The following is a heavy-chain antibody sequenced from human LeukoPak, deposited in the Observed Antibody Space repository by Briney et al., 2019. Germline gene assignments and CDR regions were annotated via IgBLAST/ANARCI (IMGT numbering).Heavy chain of an antibody. CDR3: ARGRARMTRAYFDY. D-gene: IGHD5-12*01. Sequence: SETLSLTCAVYGGSFSGYYWSWIRQPLGKGLEWIGEINHSGSTNYNPSLKSRVTISVDTSKNQFSLKLSSVTAADAAVYYCARGRARMTRAYFDYWGQGTLVTVSS. V-gene: IGHV4-34*01. J-gene: IGHJ4*02. CDR2: INHSGST. CDR1: GGSFSGYY.